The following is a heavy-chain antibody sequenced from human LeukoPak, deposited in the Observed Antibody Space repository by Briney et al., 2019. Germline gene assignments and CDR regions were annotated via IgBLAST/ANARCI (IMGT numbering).Heavy chain of an antibody. CDR3: TTDPPSYDSSGYYPPAFDY. J-gene: IGHJ4*02. CDR2: IKSKTDGGTT. CDR1: GFTFSNAW. V-gene: IGHV3-15*01. D-gene: IGHD3-22*01. Sequence: GGSLRLSCAASGFTFSNAWMSWVRQAPGKGLEWVGRIKSKTDGGTTDYAAPVKGRFTISRDDSKNTLYLQMNSLKTEDTAVYYCTTDPPSYDSSGYYPPAFDYWGQGTLVTVSS.